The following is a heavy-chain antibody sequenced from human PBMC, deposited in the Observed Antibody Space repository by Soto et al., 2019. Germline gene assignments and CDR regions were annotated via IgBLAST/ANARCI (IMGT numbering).Heavy chain of an antibody. CDR3: ARLDPSYHSSGYFPGVRPSYYTDINV. Sequence: SVKVSCKASGGTFSSYAISWVPQAPGQGLEWMGGIIPIFGTANYAQKFQGRVTITADESTSTAYMELSSLRSEDTAVYYCARLDPSYHSSGYFPGVRPSYYTDINVRGQGTPGT. D-gene: IGHD3-22*01. V-gene: IGHV1-69*13. J-gene: IGHJ6*02. CDR2: IIPIFGTA. CDR1: GGTFSSYA.